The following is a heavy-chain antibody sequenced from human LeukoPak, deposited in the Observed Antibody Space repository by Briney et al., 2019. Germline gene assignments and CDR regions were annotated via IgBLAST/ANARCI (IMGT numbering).Heavy chain of an antibody. V-gene: IGHV1-2*02. Sequence: GASVKVSCKASGYTFTGYYFHWVRQAPGQGLEWMGWIDPKSGGTNRAQRFQGRVTMTRDTSISTAYMELSGLTSDDTAVYYCARTFGTYYLSGLDYWGQGSLVIVPS. J-gene: IGHJ4*02. CDR3: ARTFGTYYLSGLDY. D-gene: IGHD3-10*01. CDR1: GYTFTGYY. CDR2: IDPKSGGT.